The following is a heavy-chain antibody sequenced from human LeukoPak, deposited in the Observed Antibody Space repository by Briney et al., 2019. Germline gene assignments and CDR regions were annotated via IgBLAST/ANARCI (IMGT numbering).Heavy chain of an antibody. Sequence: ASVKVSCKASGYTFTSYAMNWVRQAPGQGLEWMGWINTNTGNPTYAQGFTGRFVFSLDTSVSTAYLQISSLKAEDTAVYYCARDLPGIAVAGTLGYDYWGQGTLVTVSS. CDR3: ARDLPGIAVAGTLGYDY. CDR1: GYTFTSYA. D-gene: IGHD6-19*01. J-gene: IGHJ4*02. V-gene: IGHV7-4-1*02. CDR2: INTNTGNP.